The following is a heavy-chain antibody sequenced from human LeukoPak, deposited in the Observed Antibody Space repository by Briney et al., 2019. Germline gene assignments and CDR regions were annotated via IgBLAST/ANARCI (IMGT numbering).Heavy chain of an antibody. CDR2: INHSGST. CDR1: GGSFSAYY. D-gene: IGHD6-19*01. V-gene: IGHV4-34*01. Sequence: SSETLSLTCAVYGGSFSAYYWSWIRQPPGKGLEWIGEINHSGSTNYNPSLKSRVTISVDTSKNQFSLKLSSVTAADTAVYYCARGSIAVAGHGYWFDPWGQGTLVTVSS. J-gene: IGHJ5*02. CDR3: ARGSIAVAGHGYWFDP.